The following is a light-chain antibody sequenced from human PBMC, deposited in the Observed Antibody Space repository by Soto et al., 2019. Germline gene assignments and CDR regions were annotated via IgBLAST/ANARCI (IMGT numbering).Light chain of an antibody. CDR3: AVWDDSLSGPV. CDR1: SSNIGRNT. CDR2: GDN. Sequence: QSVLTQPPSASGTPGQRVTMSCSGGSSNIGRNTVSWYQQLPGTAPKVLISGDNQRSSGVPDRFSGSKSGTSASLAISGLQSEDEADYYCAVWDDSLSGPVFGGGTKVTVL. V-gene: IGLV1-44*01. J-gene: IGLJ2*01.